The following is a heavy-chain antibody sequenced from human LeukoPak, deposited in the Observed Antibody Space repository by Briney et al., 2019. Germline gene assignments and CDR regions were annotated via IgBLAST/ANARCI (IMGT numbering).Heavy chain of an antibody. D-gene: IGHD6-13*01. Sequence: GGSLRLSCAASGFTFSSYEMNWVRQAPGKGLEWVSYISSSGSTIYYADSVKGRFTISRDNAKNSLYLQMNSLRAEDTAVYYCARDMGYSSSWYGPYYYYYYGMDVWGQGTTVTVSS. CDR2: ISSSGSTI. V-gene: IGHV3-48*03. CDR3: ARDMGYSSSWYGPYYYYYYGMDV. J-gene: IGHJ6*02. CDR1: GFTFSSYE.